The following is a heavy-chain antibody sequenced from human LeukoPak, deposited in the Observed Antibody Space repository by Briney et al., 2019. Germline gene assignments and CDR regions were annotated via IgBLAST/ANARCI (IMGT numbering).Heavy chain of an antibody. CDR2: IYHSGST. D-gene: IGHD1-26*01. J-gene: IGHJ5*02. CDR3: ARFLGRRELLASWFDP. CDR1: GGSISSYY. V-gene: IGHV4-59*12. Sequence: SSETLSLTCTVSGGSISSYYWSWIRQPPGKGLEWIGEIYHSGSTNYNPSLKSRVTISVDKSKNQFSLKLSSVTAADTAVYYCARFLGRRELLASWFDPWGQGTLVTVSS.